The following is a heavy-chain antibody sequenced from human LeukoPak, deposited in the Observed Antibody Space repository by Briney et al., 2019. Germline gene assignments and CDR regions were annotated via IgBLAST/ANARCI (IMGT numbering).Heavy chain of an antibody. CDR1: GFTFSSYA. D-gene: IGHD3-10*02. CDR3: ASMSGLIDY. J-gene: IGHJ4*02. V-gene: IGHV3-48*04. CDR2: ISSSGSTI. Sequence: GGSLRLSCAASGFTFSSYAMHWVRQAPGKGLEWVSYISSSGSTIYYADSVKGRFTISRDNAKNSLYLQMNSLRAEDTAVYYCASMSGLIDYWGQGTLVTVSS.